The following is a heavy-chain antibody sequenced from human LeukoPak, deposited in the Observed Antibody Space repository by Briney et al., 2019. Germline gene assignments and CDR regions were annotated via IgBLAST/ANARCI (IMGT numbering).Heavy chain of an antibody. CDR1: GGSISSYY. CDR2: IYYSGST. Sequence: SETLSLTCTVSGGSISSYYWSWIRQPPGKGLEWIGYIYYSGSTNYNPSLKSRVTISVDTSKNQFSLKLSSVTAADTAVYYCARPGYGDYDMDVWGQGTTVTVSS. CDR3: ARPGYGDYDMDV. D-gene: IGHD4-17*01. V-gene: IGHV4-59*08. J-gene: IGHJ6*02.